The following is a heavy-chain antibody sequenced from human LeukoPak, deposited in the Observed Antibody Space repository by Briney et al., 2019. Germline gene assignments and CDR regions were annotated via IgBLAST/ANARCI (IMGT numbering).Heavy chain of an antibody. D-gene: IGHD1-1*01. CDR2: IFSNDEK. V-gene: IGHV2-26*01. Sequence: SGPTLVNPTETLTLTCTVSGFSLSNARMGVSWIRQPPGKALEWLAHIFSNDEKSYSTSLESRLTISKDTSKSQVVLTMTNMDPVDTATYYCARWYWLEHALDYWGQGTLVTVSS. J-gene: IGHJ4*02. CDR1: GFSLSNARMG. CDR3: ARWYWLEHALDY.